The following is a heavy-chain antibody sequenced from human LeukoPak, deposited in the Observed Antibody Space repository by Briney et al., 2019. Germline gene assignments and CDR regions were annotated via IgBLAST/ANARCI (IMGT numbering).Heavy chain of an antibody. CDR1: GFTVSSNY. D-gene: IGHD6-19*01. CDR3: ARDSDSSAWFDY. Sequence: GGSLRLSCAAPGFTVSSNYVSWVRQAPGKGLEWVSVIYSGGRTYYADSVKGRFAVSRDNSKNTVYLQMNSLRAEDTAVYYCARDSDSSAWFDYWGQGTLVTVSS. CDR2: IYSGGRT. J-gene: IGHJ4*02. V-gene: IGHV3-66*01.